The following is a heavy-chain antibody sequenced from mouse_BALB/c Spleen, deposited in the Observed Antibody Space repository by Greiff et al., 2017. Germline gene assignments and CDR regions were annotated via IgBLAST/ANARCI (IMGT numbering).Heavy chain of an antibody. D-gene: IGHD2-1*01. Sequence: VQLQESGAELVRPGTSVKVSCKASGYAFTNYLIEWVKQRPGQGLEWIGVINPGSGGTNYNEKFKGKATLTADKSSSTAYMQLSSLTSDDSAVYFCARGGNYVGFDYWGQGTTLTVSS. CDR1: GYAFTNYL. CDR3: ARGGNYVGFDY. V-gene: IGHV1-54*01. CDR2: INPGSGGT. J-gene: IGHJ2*01.